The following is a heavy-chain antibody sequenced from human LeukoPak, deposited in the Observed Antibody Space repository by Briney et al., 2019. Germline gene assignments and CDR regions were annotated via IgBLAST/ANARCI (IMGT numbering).Heavy chain of an antibody. CDR2: INPNSGGT. CDR3: ARDRGYCSGGSCYSDY. V-gene: IGHV1-2*02. CDR1: GYTFTGYY. J-gene: IGHJ4*02. Sequence: ASVKVSCKASGYTFTGYYMHWVRQAPGQGLEWMGWINPNSGGTNYAQKFQGRVTMTRDTSISTAYMELSRLGSDDTAVYYCARDRGYCSGGSCYSDYWGQGTLVTVSS. D-gene: IGHD2-15*01.